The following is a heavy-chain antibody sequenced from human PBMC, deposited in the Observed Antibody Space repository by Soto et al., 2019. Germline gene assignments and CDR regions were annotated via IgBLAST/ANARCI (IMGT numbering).Heavy chain of an antibody. CDR3: ARLQPGRYFDY. CDR2: INADNGNT. J-gene: IGHJ4*02. CDR1: GYSFSRFA. V-gene: IGHV1-3*01. Sequence: QVQLVQSGAEVKKPGASVKVSCKASGYSFSRFALYWVRQAPGQRLEWMGWINADNGNTKYSQKFQGRVTITRDTAASTAYMDLNSLTSEDTAVYYCARLQPGRYFDYWGQGTLVTVSS.